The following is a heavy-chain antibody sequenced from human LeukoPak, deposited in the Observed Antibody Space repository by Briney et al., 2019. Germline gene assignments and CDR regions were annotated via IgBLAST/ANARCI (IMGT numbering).Heavy chain of an antibody. Sequence: PSETLSLTCTVSGGSISSYYWSWIRQPPGKGLEWIGYIYYSGSTNYNPSLKSRVTMSVDTTKNKFSLRLSSVTAADTAVYYCARDKRRDGYGDFDYWGQGTLVTVSS. V-gene: IGHV4-59*01. CDR2: IYYSGST. CDR3: ARDKRRDGYGDFDY. CDR1: GGSISSYY. D-gene: IGHD5-24*01. J-gene: IGHJ4*02.